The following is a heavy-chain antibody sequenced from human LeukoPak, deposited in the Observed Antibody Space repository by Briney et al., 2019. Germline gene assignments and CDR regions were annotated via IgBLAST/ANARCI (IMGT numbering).Heavy chain of an antibody. CDR2: IDSYGSST. CDR3: SSSTYSGSHGDAFDI. CDR1: GFTFSSDW. J-gene: IGHJ3*02. D-gene: IGHD1-26*01. V-gene: IGHV3-74*01. Sequence: GGSLRLSCADSGFTFSSDWTHWVRHAPGKGLVWVSRIDSYGSSTSFADSVKGRLSISRDKAKNTLYLQKNSLRAEDTAVYYFSSSTYSGSHGDAFDIWRQGTIVTVSS.